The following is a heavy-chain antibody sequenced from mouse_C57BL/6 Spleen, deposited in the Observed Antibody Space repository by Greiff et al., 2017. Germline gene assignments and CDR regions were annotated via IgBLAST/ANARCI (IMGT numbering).Heavy chain of an antibody. CDR2: IYPGSGNT. Sequence: QVQLQQSGPELVKPGASVKISCKASGYSFTSYYIHWVKQRPGQGLEWIGWIYPGSGNTKYNEKFKGKATLTADTSSSTAYMQLSSLTSEDSAVYYCARSWDGYYQGVAYWGQGTLVTVSA. CDR1: GYSFTSYY. CDR3: ARSWDGYYQGVAY. D-gene: IGHD2-3*01. V-gene: IGHV1-66*01. J-gene: IGHJ3*01.